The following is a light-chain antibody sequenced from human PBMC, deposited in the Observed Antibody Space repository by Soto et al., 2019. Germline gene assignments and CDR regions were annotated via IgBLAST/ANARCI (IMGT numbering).Light chain of an antibody. CDR1: QSISRS. CDR3: QQYNTWPPIT. Sequence: EIVLTQSPAILSVSPGERATLSCRASQSISRSLAWYQHKPGQAPRLLLSDASTRATGIPARFSGSGSGTEFTLTISRLQSEDFAVYYCQQYNTWPPITFGQGTRLEI. CDR2: DAS. J-gene: IGKJ5*01. V-gene: IGKV3-15*01.